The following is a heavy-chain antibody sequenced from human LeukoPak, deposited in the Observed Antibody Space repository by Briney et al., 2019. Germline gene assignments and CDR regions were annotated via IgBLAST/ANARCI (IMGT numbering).Heavy chain of an antibody. CDR3: ARVSYYDSSDNRGAFDY. V-gene: IGHV4-34*01. CDR2: ITHSGST. J-gene: IGHJ4*02. D-gene: IGHD3-22*01. Sequence: SQRLSLTCAVYGGSFSGYYWSWIRQPPGKGLEWIGEITHSGSTNYNPSLKSRVTISVDKSKNQFSLKLSSVTAADTAVYYCARVSYYDSSDNRGAFDYWGQGTLVTVSS. CDR1: GGSFSGYY.